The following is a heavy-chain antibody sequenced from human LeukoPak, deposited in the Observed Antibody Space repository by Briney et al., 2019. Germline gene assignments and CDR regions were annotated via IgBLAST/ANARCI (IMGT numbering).Heavy chain of an antibody. CDR1: GGSISSYY. V-gene: IGHV4-59*08. Sequence: SETLSLTCTVSGGSISSYYWSWIRQPPGKGLEWIGYIYYSGSTNYNPSLKSRVTISVDTSKKQFSLKLSSVTAADTAVYYCARHDEVAGSDAFDIWGQGTMVTVSS. J-gene: IGHJ3*02. CDR3: ARHDEVAGSDAFDI. CDR2: IYYSGST. D-gene: IGHD6-19*01.